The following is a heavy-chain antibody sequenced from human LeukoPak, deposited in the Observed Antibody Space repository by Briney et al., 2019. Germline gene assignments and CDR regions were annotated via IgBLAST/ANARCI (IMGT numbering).Heavy chain of an antibody. D-gene: IGHD5-12*01. CDR1: GFTFSSYS. CDR2: ISSSSSYI. CDR3: ARDLTVATICVFDY. V-gene: IGHV3-21*01. J-gene: IGHJ4*02. Sequence: GESLKISCAASGFTFSSYSMNWVRQAPGKGLEWVSSISSSSSYIYYADSVKGRFTISRDNAKNSLYLQMNSLRAEDTAVYYCARDLTVATICVFDYWGQGTLVTVSS.